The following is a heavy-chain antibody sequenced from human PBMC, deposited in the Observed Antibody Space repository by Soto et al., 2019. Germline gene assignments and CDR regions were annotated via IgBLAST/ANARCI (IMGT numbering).Heavy chain of an antibody. CDR2: IYHSGTS. J-gene: IGHJ4*02. CDR3: VRMSVVGYLHY. Sequence: SETLSLTCTVSGASITGIDRWSLVRQTPEKGLEWIGEIYHSGTSNYHPSLKSRVTISQDKSKNQFSLNLTSVTAADTAVYSCVRMSVVGYLHYWGRGSLVPVSS. D-gene: IGHD1-26*01. V-gene: IGHV4-4*02. CDR1: GASITGIDR.